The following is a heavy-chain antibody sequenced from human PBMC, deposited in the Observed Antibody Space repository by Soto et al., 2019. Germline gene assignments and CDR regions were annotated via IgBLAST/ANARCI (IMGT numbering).Heavy chain of an antibody. CDR3: ARAKSNYQTFDH. J-gene: IGHJ4*02. V-gene: IGHV4-59*01. CDR1: GDSLSSYY. Sequence: SGTPSLPCTVSGDSLSSYYWGWIRQPPGKGLEWIGYIYYSGSTTYNPSLRSRVTMSVDTSKNQFSLRLSSVTAADTAVYYCARAKSNYQTFDHWGQGSQVTVSS. D-gene: IGHD4-4*01. CDR2: IYYSGST.